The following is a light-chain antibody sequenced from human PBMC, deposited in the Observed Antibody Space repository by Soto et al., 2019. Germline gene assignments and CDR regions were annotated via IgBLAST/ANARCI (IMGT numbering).Light chain of an antibody. CDR2: AAS. CDR3: QHYGGSSLYT. V-gene: IGKV3-20*01. CDR1: QSVRSNY. Sequence: EIVLTQSPGTLSLSPGERATLSCRASQSVRSNYLAWYQQKPGHAPWLLIYAASSRATGIPDMFSGSGSGTDFTLTISRLEPEDFAVYYCQHYGGSSLYTFGQGTKLAIK. J-gene: IGKJ2*01.